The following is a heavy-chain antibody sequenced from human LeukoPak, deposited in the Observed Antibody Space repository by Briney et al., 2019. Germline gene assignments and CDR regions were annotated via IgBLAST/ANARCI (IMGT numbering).Heavy chain of an antibody. CDR3: VCHVVLSVGYHYGLGV. CDR2: IKEDGSEK. J-gene: IGHJ6*01. V-gene: IGHV3-7*02. D-gene: IGHD2-21*01. Sequence: GGSLRLSCAASGFTFSSYAMSWVRQAPGKGLEWVSDIKEDGSEKYYVDSVKGRFTISRDNAKNSLYLQMNSLRVEDTALYYCVCHVVLSVGYHYGLGVWGQGTTVTVSS. CDR1: GFTFSSYA.